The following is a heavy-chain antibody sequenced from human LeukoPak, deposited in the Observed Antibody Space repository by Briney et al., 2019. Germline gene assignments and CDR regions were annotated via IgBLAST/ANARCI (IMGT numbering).Heavy chain of an antibody. D-gene: IGHD3-9*01. CDR3: ARGGGSYYDILTGYHGDSGFVVDY. V-gene: IGHV4-59*01. CDR2: IYYSGRT. CDR1: GGSISSYY. J-gene: IGHJ4*02. Sequence: SETLSLTCTVSGGSISSYYWSWIRQPPGKGLEWIGYIYYSGRTNYNPSLKSRVTISVDTSKNQFSLKLSSVTAADTAVYYCARGGGSYYDILTGYHGDSGFVVDYWGQGTLVTVSS.